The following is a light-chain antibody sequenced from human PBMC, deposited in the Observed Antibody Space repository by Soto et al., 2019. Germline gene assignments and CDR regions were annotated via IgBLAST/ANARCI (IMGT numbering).Light chain of an antibody. CDR2: DVS. J-gene: IGLJ1*01. CDR1: SSDVGGYNY. Sequence: QSALTQPASVSGSPGQSIAISCTGTSSDVGGYNYVSWYQQHPGKAPKLMLYDVSNRPSGVSSRFSGSKSGNTASLTISGLQAEVAADYYCNSYTSSSTYVFGTGTKVTVL. V-gene: IGLV2-14*01. CDR3: NSYTSSSTYV.